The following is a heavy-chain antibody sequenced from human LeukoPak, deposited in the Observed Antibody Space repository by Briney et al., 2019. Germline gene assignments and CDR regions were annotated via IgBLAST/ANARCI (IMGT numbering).Heavy chain of an antibody. D-gene: IGHD5-12*01. V-gene: IGHV3-21*01. CDR1: GFTFSSYS. Sequence: GGSLRLSCAASGFTFSSYSMNWVRQAPGKGLQWVSSISSSSNNIYYADSVKGRFTISRDNAKNSLYLQMNSLRAEDTAVYFCARGPTTDYWGQGTLVTVSS. J-gene: IGHJ4*02. CDR2: ISSSSNNI. CDR3: ARGPTTDY.